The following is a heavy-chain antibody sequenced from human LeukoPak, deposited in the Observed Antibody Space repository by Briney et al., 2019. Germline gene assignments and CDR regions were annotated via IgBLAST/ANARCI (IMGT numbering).Heavy chain of an antibody. V-gene: IGHV3-23*01. D-gene: IGHD5-18*01. CDR3: AKDSQLWLPSSLDY. CDR2: ISGSGGST. Sequence: RGSLRLSCAASGFTFSSYAMSWVRQAPGKGLEWVSAISGSGGSTYYADSVKGRFTISRDNSKNTLYLQMNSLRAEDTAVYYCAKDSQLWLPSSLDYWGQGTLVTVSS. J-gene: IGHJ4*02. CDR1: GFTFSSYA.